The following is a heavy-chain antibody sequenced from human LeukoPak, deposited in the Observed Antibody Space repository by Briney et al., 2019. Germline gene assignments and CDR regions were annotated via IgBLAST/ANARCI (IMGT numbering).Heavy chain of an antibody. D-gene: IGHD6-19*01. CDR1: GGSLSSYY. CDR3: ARLYSSGYDAFDI. CDR2: IYYSGST. Sequence: SETLSLTCTVSGGSLSSYYGSWIRQPPGKGLEWIGYIYYSGSTNYNPSLKSRVTISVDTSKNQFSLKLSSVTAADTAVYYCARLYSSGYDAFDIWGQGTMVTVSS. J-gene: IGHJ3*02. V-gene: IGHV4-59*08.